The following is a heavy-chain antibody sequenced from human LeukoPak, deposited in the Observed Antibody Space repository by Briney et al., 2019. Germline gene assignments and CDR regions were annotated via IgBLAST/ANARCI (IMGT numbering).Heavy chain of an antibody. V-gene: IGHV1-69*02. CDR2: IIPILGIA. CDR3: ARGAWNYPYYFDY. Sequence: ASVKVSCKASGGTFSSYTISWVRQAPGRGLEWMGRIIPILGIANYAQKFQGRVTITADKSTSTAYMELSSLRSEDTAVYYCARGAWNYPYYFDYWGPGTLVTVSS. J-gene: IGHJ4*02. D-gene: IGHD1-7*01. CDR1: GGTFSSYT.